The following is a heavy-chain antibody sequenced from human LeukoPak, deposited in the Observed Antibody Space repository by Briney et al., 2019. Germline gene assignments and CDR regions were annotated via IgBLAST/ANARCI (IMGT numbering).Heavy chain of an antibody. CDR2: IIPILGIA. CDR1: GGTFSSYT. CDR3: ARDGQWELPVPYYFDY. V-gene: IGHV1-69*04. Sequence: SVKVSCKASGGTFSSYTISWVRPAPGQGLEWMGRIIPILGIANYAQKLQGRVTIPAEKSTNTAYIQLSRLTAEYTDLHYCARDGQWELPVPYYFDYWGQGTLVTVSS. D-gene: IGHD1-26*01. J-gene: IGHJ4*02.